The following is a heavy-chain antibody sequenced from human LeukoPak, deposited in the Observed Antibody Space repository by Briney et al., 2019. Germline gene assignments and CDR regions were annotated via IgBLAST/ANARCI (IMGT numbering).Heavy chain of an antibody. CDR1: GFTFSSYA. CDR2: INQDGSEK. J-gene: IGHJ6*02. Sequence: GGSLRLSCAASGFTFSSYAMSWVRQAPGKGLEWVANINQDGSEKYYVDSVKGRFTLSRDNAKNSLYLQMNSLRAEDTAVYYCAKELYNYGDYGAEGLDVGGQGTTVTVS. V-gene: IGHV3-7*01. D-gene: IGHD4-17*01. CDR3: AKELYNYGDYGAEGLDV.